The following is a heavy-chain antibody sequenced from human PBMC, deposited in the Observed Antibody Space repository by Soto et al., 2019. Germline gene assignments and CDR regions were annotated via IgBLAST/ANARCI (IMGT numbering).Heavy chain of an antibody. Sequence: SETLSLTCTVSGGSISNAAYSWSWIRQPPGKGLEWIGYIYPSGMPFYNPSLRSRVTISIDRSNDQFSLNLKSVTAADTAVYYCARQRGGYGLFDSWGQGTLVTVSS. J-gene: IGHJ4*02. CDR2: IYPSGMP. D-gene: IGHD5-18*01. CDR3: ARQRGGYGLFDS. V-gene: IGHV4-30-2*01. CDR1: GGSISNAAYS.